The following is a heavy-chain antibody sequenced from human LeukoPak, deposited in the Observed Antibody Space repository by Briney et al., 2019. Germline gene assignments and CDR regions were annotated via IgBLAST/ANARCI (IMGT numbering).Heavy chain of an antibody. D-gene: IGHD3-10*01. J-gene: IGHJ5*02. CDR1: GYTFTSYY. CDR2: INPSGGST. Sequence: ASVKVSCKASGYTFTSYYMHWVRQAPGQGLEWMGIINPSGGSTSYAQKFQGRVTMTRDTSTSTVYMELSSLRSEDTAVYYCASSPPLGYGSGSYTWFDPWGQGTLVTVSS. CDR3: ASSPPLGYGSGSYTWFDP. V-gene: IGHV1-46*01.